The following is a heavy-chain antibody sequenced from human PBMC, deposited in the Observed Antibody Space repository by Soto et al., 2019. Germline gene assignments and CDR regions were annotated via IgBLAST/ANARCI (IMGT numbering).Heavy chain of an antibody. J-gene: IGHJ4*02. CDR1: GFTFSSYG. V-gene: IGHV3-33*01. CDR2: IWYDGSNK. D-gene: IGHD2-15*01. Sequence: QVQLVESGGGVVQPGRSLRLSCAASGFTFSSYGMHWVRQAPGKGLEWVAVIWYDGSNKYYADSVKGRFTISRDNPKNTLYLQMNSVRAEDTAVYYCAREGTYCSGGSCYPHFDYWGQGTLVTVSS. CDR3: AREGTYCSGGSCYPHFDY.